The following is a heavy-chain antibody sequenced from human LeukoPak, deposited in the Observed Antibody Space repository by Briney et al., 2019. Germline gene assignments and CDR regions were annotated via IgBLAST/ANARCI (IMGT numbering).Heavy chain of an antibody. J-gene: IGHJ4*02. CDR1: GYTFTGYY. CDR2: INPNSGGT. V-gene: IGHV1-2*02. D-gene: IGHD6-19*01. Sequence: GASVKVSCKASGYTFTGYYMHWVRQAPGQGLEWMGWINPNSGGTNYAQKFQGRVTMTRDTSINTAYMELSRLRSDDTAVYYCARGRYSSGWSAVDYWGQGTLVTVSS. CDR3: ARGRYSSGWSAVDY.